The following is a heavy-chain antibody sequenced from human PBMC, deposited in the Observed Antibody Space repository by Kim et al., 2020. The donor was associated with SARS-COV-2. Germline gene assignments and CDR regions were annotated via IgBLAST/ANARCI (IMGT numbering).Heavy chain of an antibody. D-gene: IGHD4-17*01. CDR3: TTTVVTPGAFDY. J-gene: IGHJ4*02. Sequence: GGSLRLSSTASGFTFGDYAMSWVRQAPGKGLEWVGFIRSKAYGGTTEYAASVKGRFTISRDDSKSIAYLQMNSLKTEDTAVYYCTTTVVTPGAFDYWGQGTLVTVSS. CDR1: GFTFGDYA. V-gene: IGHV3-49*04. CDR2: IRSKAYGGTT.